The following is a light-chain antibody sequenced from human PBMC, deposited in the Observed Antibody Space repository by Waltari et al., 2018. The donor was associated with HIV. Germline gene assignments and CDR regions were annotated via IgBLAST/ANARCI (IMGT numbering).Light chain of an antibody. V-gene: IGLV1-44*01. CDR3: AAWEDSLNGPIWV. Sequence: QSVLTQPPSASGTPGQRVTISCSGSRSHTESYTVNWYQQIPGTAPKRLIFSNNYRPSGVPDRFSGSKSGTSASLAISGLHSDDEADYFCAAWEDSLNGPIWVFGGGTKLTVL. CDR2: SNN. J-gene: IGLJ3*02. CDR1: RSHTESYT.